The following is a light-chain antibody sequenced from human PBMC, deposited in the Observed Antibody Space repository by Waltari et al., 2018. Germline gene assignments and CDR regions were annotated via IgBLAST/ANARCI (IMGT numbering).Light chain of an antibody. CDR1: SSNIGTTP. CDR2: GNN. CDR3: AAWDDRLNGLYV. J-gene: IGLJ1*01. V-gene: IGLV1-44*01. Sequence: QSVLTQPPSVSGTPGQRVTISCSGSSSNIGTTPVDWYQHPPGSAPKLLIYGNNQWPSGVPDRFSGSKSGTSASLAISGLQSEDEADYYCAAWDDRLNGLYVFGAGTKVTVL.